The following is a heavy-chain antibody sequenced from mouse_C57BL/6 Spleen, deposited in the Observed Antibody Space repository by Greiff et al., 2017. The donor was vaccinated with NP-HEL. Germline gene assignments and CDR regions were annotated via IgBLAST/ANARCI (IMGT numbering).Heavy chain of an antibody. Sequence: VQLQQSGAELVKPGASVKLSCKASGYTFTSYWMQWVKQRPGQGLEWIGEIDPSDSYTNYNQTFKGKATLTVDTSSSTAYMQLSSLTSEDSAVYYCARELGRYYAMDYWGQGTSVTVSS. CDR2: IDPSDSYT. CDR3: ARELGRYYAMDY. V-gene: IGHV1-50*01. CDR1: GYTFTSYW. J-gene: IGHJ4*01. D-gene: IGHD4-1*01.